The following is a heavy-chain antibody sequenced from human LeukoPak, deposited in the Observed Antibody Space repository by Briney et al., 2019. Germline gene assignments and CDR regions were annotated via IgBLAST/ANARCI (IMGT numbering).Heavy chain of an antibody. CDR1: GFTFSSYE. CDR3: ARDKGKYPGYFDY. V-gene: IGHV3-7*01. J-gene: IGHJ4*02. D-gene: IGHD2/OR15-2a*01. Sequence: PGGSLRLSCAASGFTFSSYEMNWVRQAPGKGLEWVANIKQDGSEKYYVDSVKGRFTISRDNAKNSLYLQMNSLRAEDTAVYYCARDKGKYPGYFDYWGQGTLVTVSS. CDR2: IKQDGSEK.